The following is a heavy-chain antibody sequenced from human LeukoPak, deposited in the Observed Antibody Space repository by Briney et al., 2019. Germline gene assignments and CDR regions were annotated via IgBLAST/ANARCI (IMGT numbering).Heavy chain of an antibody. J-gene: IGHJ4*02. D-gene: IGHD6-13*01. CDR2: ISYDGSHK. V-gene: IGHV3-30*03. Sequence: GGSLRLSCAASGFTFSSYGMHCVRQAPGKGLEWVAVISYDGSHKYYADSVKGRFTISRDNSMNTLYLQMNSLRAEDTAVYYCASGGYSSSWYVVDCWGQGALVTVSS. CDR1: GFTFSSYG. CDR3: ASGGYSSSWYVVDC.